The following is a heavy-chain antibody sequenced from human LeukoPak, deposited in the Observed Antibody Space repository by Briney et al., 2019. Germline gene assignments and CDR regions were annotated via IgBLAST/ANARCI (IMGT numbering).Heavy chain of an antibody. CDR1: GFTFSSYA. V-gene: IGHV3-23*01. Sequence: GGSLRLSCAASGFTFSSYAMSWVRQAPGKGLEWVSAISGSGGSTYYADSVKGRFTISRDNSKNTLYLQMNSLRAEDTAVYYCANLVVKTSNHFDYWGQGTLVTVSS. CDR3: ANLVVKTSNHFDY. J-gene: IGHJ4*02. D-gene: IGHD2-21*01. CDR2: ISGSGGST.